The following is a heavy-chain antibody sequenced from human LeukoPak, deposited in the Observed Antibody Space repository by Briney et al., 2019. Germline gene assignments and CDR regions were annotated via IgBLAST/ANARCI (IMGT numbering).Heavy chain of an antibody. J-gene: IGHJ4*02. V-gene: IGHV4-4*02. CDR1: GFTFSNAW. CDR2: IYHSGST. CDR3: ATGIAAPTPRPEGYFDY. D-gene: IGHD6-6*01. Sequence: PGGSLRLSCAASGFTFSNAWMSWVRQAPGKGLEWIGYIYHSGSTYYNPSLKSRVTISVDRSKNQFSLKLSSVTAADTAVYYCATGIAAPTPRPEGYFDYWAREPWSPSPQ.